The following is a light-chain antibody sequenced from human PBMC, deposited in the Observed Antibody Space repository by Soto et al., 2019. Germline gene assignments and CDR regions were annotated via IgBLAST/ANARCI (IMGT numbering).Light chain of an antibody. CDR3: QQHFEWPPMT. CDR1: ETVATN. CDR2: GAS. V-gene: IGKV3-15*01. J-gene: IGKJ1*01. Sequence: VMTQSPATLSVSPGERATLSCWASETVATNLAWYQQKPGQAPRLLISGASTRAAGISDRFRGSGSGTEFTLPISSLRSEDSASYYCQQHFEWPPMTFGQGTKVEI.